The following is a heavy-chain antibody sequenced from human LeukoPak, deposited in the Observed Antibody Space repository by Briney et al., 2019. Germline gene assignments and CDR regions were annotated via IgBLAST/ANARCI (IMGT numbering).Heavy chain of an antibody. V-gene: IGHV4-34*01. CDR1: GGSFSGYY. Sequence: SETLSLTCAVYGGSFSGYYWSWIRQPPGKGLEWIGEINHSGSTNYNPSLKSRVTISVDTSKNQFSLKLSSVTPEDTAVYYCARRLTQYDCFDPWGQGILVTVSS. CDR3: ARRLTQYDCFDP. D-gene: IGHD2-2*01. CDR2: INHSGST. J-gene: IGHJ5*02.